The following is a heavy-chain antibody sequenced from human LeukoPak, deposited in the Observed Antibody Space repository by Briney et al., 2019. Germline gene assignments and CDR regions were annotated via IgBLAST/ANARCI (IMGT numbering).Heavy chain of an antibody. J-gene: IGHJ4*02. D-gene: IGHD3-16*01. CDR2: IWYDGSNK. CDR3: AKDMGGHQGVFDY. Sequence: PGGSLRLSCAASGFTFSNYGMHWVRQAPGKGLEWVAFIWYDGSNKYYVDSVKGRFTISRDNSKTTLYLQMNSLRAEDTAVYYCAKDMGGHQGVFDYWGQGTLVTVSS. CDR1: GFTFSNYG. V-gene: IGHV3-30*02.